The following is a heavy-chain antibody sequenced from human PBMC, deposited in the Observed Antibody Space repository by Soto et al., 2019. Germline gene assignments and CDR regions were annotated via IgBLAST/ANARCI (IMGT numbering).Heavy chain of an antibody. CDR2: IYYSGST. CDR1: GGSTSSGGYY. V-gene: IGHV4-31*03. Sequence: PSETLSLTCTVSGGSTSSGGYYWGWIRQHPGKGLEWIGYIYYSGSTYYNPSLKSRVTISVDTSKNQFSLKLSSVTAADTAVYYCAREVHEAGYCSSTSCSREWFDPWGQGTLVTVSS. J-gene: IGHJ5*02. CDR3: AREVHEAGYCSSTSCSREWFDP. D-gene: IGHD2-2*01.